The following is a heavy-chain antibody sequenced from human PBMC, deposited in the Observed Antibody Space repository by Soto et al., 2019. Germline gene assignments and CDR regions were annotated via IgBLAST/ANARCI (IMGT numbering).Heavy chain of an antibody. J-gene: IGHJ6*02. D-gene: IGHD3-10*01. CDR1: GDSVSSNSAS. CDR2: TYYRSKWYN. Sequence: PSQTLSLTCAISGDSVSSNSASWNWIRQSPSRGLGWLGRTYYRSKWYNGYAVSVKSRITINPDTSKNQFSLQLNSVTPEDTAVYYCARDLYGSGSYYFYYYYGMDVWGQGTTVTVYS. V-gene: IGHV6-1*01. CDR3: ARDLYGSGSYYFYYYYGMDV.